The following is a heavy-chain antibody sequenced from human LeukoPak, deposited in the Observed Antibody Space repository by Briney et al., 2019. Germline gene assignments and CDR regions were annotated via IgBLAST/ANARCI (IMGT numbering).Heavy chain of an antibody. V-gene: IGHV4-59*01. CDR2: IYYSGST. CDR1: GGSTSSYY. D-gene: IGHD2-21*02. CDR3: ARGAYCGGDCLGAGGSSYTY. J-gene: IGHJ4*02. Sequence: SETLSLTCTVSGGSTSSYYWSWIRQPPGKGLEWIGYIYYSGSTNYNPSLKSRVTISVDTSKNQFSLKLSSVTAADTAVYYCARGAYCGGDCLGAGGSSYTYWGQGTLVTVSS.